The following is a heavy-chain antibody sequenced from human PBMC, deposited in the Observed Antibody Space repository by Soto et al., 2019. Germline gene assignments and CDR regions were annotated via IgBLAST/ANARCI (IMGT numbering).Heavy chain of an antibody. V-gene: IGHV4-34*01. CDR3: ARGQRGRGYDILTGYYKHYYYYMDV. Sequence: SETLSLTCAVYGGSLSGYYWSWIRQPPGKGLEWIGEINHSGSTNYNPSLKSRVTISVDTSKNQFSLKLNSVTAADTAVYYCARGQRGRGYDILTGYYKHYYYYMDVWGKGTTVTVSS. CDR2: INHSGST. CDR1: GGSLSGYY. D-gene: IGHD3-9*01. J-gene: IGHJ6*03.